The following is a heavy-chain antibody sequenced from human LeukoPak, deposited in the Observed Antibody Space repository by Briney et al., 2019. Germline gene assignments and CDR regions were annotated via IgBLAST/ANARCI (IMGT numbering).Heavy chain of an antibody. V-gene: IGHV1-69*13. CDR2: IIPIFGTA. J-gene: IGHJ3*02. D-gene: IGHD6-19*01. CDR3: AREGREYAAWGYSSYKGAFDI. Sequence: SVKVSCTASGGTFSSYAISWVRQAPGQGLEWMGGIIPIFGTANYAQKFQGRVTITADESTSTAYMELSGLRSEDTAVYYCAREGREYAAWGYSSYKGAFDIWGQGTMVTVSS. CDR1: GGTFSSYA.